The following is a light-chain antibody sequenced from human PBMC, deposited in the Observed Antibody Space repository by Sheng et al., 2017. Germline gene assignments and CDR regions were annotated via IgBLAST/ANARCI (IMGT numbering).Light chain of an antibody. CDR3: QQYNDWPWT. CDR2: GAF. CDR1: KSVSSN. J-gene: IGKJ1*01. Sequence: EIGMTQSPGTVSASPGDRATLSCRASKSVSSNVAWYQQKPGRAPRLLIYGAFARATGIPDRFSGSGSGTEFTLTISSLQSDDFALYYCQQYNDWPWTFGQGTKVEVK. V-gene: IGKV3-15*01.